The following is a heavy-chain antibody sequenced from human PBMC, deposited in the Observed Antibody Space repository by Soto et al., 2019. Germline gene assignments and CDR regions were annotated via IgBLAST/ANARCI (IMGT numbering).Heavy chain of an antibody. D-gene: IGHD3-22*01. CDR2: IYYSGST. CDR3: ARGIVHYDSSGYYRDAFDI. CDR1: GGSISSGGYY. Sequence: PSATLSLTCAVSGGSISSGGYYWSWIRQHPGKGLEWIGYIYYSGSTYYNPSLKSRVTISVDTSKNQFSLKLSSVTAADTAVYYCARGIVHYDSSGYYRDAFDIWGQGTMVTVSS. J-gene: IGHJ3*02. V-gene: IGHV4-31*11.